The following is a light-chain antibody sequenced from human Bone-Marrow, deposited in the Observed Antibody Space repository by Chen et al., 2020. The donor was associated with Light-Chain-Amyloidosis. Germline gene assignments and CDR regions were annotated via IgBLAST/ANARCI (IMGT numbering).Light chain of an antibody. CDR3: QVWDRSSDRPV. V-gene: IGLV3-21*02. CDR1: NIGSTS. J-gene: IGLJ3*02. CDR2: DAS. Sequence: SYVLTQPSSVSVAPGQTATIACGGNNIGSTSVHWYQQTPGQAPLLVVYDASDRPSVIPERLSGSNSGNTATLPISRVEAGDEADYYCQVWDRSSDRPVFGGGTKLTVL.